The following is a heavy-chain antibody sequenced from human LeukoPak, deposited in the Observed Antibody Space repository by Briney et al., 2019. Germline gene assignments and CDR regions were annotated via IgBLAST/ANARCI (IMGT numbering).Heavy chain of an antibody. CDR1: GGTFSSYA. CDR2: IIPIFGTA. Sequence: PRASVKVSCKASGGTFSSYAISWVRQAPGQGLEWMGRIIPIFGTANYAQKFQGRVTITTDESTSTAYMELSSMRSDNTAVYYCASEDVEYSSSSYFDYWGQGTLVTVSS. CDR3: ASEDVEYSSSSYFDY. V-gene: IGHV1-69*05. J-gene: IGHJ4*02. D-gene: IGHD6-6*01.